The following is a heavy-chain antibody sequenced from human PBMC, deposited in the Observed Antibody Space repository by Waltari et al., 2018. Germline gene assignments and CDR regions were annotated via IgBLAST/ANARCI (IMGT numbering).Heavy chain of an antibody. D-gene: IGHD3-22*01. CDR2: VYAGGNS. Sequence: EVQLVESGGGLIQPGGSLRLSCAAHGFSLTSKFMTWVRQAPGRGLEWVSIVYAGGNSDSADSVKGRFSTSRDNSKNTVYLQMDNLRPDDTALYYCATANSYDFSGPPYDPFDIWGQGTMVTVSS. CDR1: GFSLTSKF. J-gene: IGHJ3*02. V-gene: IGHV3-53*01. CDR3: ATANSYDFSGPPYDPFDI.